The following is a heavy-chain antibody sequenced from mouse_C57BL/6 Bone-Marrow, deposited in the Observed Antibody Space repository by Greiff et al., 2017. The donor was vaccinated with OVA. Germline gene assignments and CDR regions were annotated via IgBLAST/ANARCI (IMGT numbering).Heavy chain of an antibody. CDR1: GFSLTSYG. CDR2: IWSGGST. D-gene: IGHD1-1*01. CDR3: ARPPYDYGGAMDY. V-gene: IGHV2-2*01. Sequence: QVQLQQSGPGLVQPSQSLSITCTVSGFSLTSYGVHWVRQSPGKGLQWLGVIWSGGSTDYNAAFISRLSLSKDNSKSQVFFKMNSLQADDTAIYYCARPPYDYGGAMDYWGQGTSVTVSS. J-gene: IGHJ4*01.